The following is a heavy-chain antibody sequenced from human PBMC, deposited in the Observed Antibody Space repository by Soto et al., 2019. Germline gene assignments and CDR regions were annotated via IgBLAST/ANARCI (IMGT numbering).Heavy chain of an antibody. CDR2: ISGSGGST. J-gene: IGHJ4*02. CDR3: AKQRLGYDFWSGSFDY. Sequence: GGSLRLSCAASGFTFSSYAMSWVRQAPGKGLEWVSAISGSGGSTYYADSVKGRFTISRDNSKNTLYLQMNSLRAEDTAVYYSAKQRLGYDFWSGSFDYWGQGTLVTVSS. D-gene: IGHD3-3*01. CDR1: GFTFSSYA. V-gene: IGHV3-23*01.